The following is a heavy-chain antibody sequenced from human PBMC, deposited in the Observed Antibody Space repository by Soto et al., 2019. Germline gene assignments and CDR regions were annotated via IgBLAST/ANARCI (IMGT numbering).Heavy chain of an antibody. CDR1: GFTFSSYG. Sequence: PGGSLRLSCAGSGFTFSSYGMHWVRQAPGKGLEWVAVISYDGSNKYYADSVKGRFTISRDNSKNTLYLQMNSLRAEDTAVYYCAKDLSEQWLVLELAEYYYYGMDVWGQGTTVTVSS. V-gene: IGHV3-30*18. J-gene: IGHJ6*02. CDR2: ISYDGSNK. CDR3: AKDLSEQWLVLELAEYYYYGMDV. D-gene: IGHD6-19*01.